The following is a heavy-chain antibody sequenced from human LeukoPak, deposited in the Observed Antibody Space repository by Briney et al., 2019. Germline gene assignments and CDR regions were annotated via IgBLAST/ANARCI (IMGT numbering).Heavy chain of an antibody. CDR3: ARVGQQLAGLDY. Sequence: GASVKVSCKASGGTFSSYAISWVRQAPGQGLEWMGRIIPILGIANYAQKFQGRVTITADKSTSTAYMELSSLRPEDTAVYYCARVGQQLAGLDYWGQGTLVTVSS. CDR2: IIPILGIA. J-gene: IGHJ4*02. CDR1: GGTFSSYA. V-gene: IGHV1-69*04. D-gene: IGHD6-13*01.